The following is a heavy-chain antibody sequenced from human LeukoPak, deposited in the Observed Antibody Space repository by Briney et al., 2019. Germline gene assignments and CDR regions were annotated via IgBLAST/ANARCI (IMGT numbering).Heavy chain of an antibody. CDR3: ARDYYDFWSGYLYYYYMDV. CDR2: IIPILGIA. CDR1: GGTFSSYA. V-gene: IGHV1-69*04. D-gene: IGHD3-3*01. J-gene: IGHJ6*03. Sequence: ASVKVSCKASGGTFSSYAISWVRQAPGQGLEWMGRIIPILGIANYAQKFQGRVTITADKSTSTAYMELSSLRSEDTAVYYCARDYYDFWSGYLYYYYMDVWGKGTTVTVS.